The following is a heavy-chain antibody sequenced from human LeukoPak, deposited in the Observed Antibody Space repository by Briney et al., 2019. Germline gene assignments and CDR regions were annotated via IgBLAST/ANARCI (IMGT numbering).Heavy chain of an antibody. CDR1: GFTFSSYA. V-gene: IGHV3-23*01. J-gene: IGHJ4*02. CDR3: AKDVVEKRSGYYYWYFDY. D-gene: IGHD3-22*01. CDR2: ISGSGGST. Sequence: QPGGSLRLSCAASGFTFSSYAMSWVRQAPGKGLEWVSAISGSGGSTYYADSVKGRFTISRDNSKNTLYLQMNSLRAEDTAVYYCAKDVVEKRSGYYYWYFDYWGQGTLVTVSS.